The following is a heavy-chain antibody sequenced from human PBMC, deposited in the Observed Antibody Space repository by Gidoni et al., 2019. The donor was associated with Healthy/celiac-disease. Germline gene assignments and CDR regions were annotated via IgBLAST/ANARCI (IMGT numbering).Heavy chain of an antibody. CDR1: GYTFPSYA. J-gene: IGHJ5*02. CDR3: AREIGYCTNGVCSSSSWFDP. V-gene: IGHV1-3*01. CDR2: TNAGNGNT. D-gene: IGHD2-8*01. Sequence: QVQLVQSGAEVKKPGASVKVSCKASGYTFPSYAMHWGRQAPGQRLEWMGWTNAGNGNTKYSQKFQGRVTITRDTSASTAYMELSSLRSEDTAVYYCAREIGYCTNGVCSSSSWFDPWGQGTLVTVSS.